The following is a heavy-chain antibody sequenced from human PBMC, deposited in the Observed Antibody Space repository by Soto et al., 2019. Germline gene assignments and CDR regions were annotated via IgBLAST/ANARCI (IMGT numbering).Heavy chain of an antibody. CDR2: IFHGGNT. Sequence: KTSETLSLTCAVSGFFISSGNYWGWIRKPPGKGLEWIGSIFHGGNTYYNPSLKSRVTISVDMSKNQFSLKLNSVTAADTAVYYCARARWYDVFDVWGQGTEVTVSS. D-gene: IGHD2-15*01. CDR3: ARARWYDVFDV. CDR1: GFFISSGNY. V-gene: IGHV4-38-2*01. J-gene: IGHJ3*01.